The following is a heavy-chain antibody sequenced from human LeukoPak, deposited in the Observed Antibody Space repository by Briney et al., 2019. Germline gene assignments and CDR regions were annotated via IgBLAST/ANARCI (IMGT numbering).Heavy chain of an antibody. CDR1: GFTFSGFW. CDR2: INSDGSEG. Sequence: GGSLRLSCAVSGFTFSGFWMSWSRQAPGKGLEWVASINSDGSEGYYADVVKGRFTISRDNAKNSLYLQINSLRAEDTAVYYCARSPPGYYYDSSGYYYFDYWGQGTLVTVSS. J-gene: IGHJ4*02. D-gene: IGHD3-22*01. CDR3: ARSPPGYYYDSSGYYYFDY. V-gene: IGHV3-7*03.